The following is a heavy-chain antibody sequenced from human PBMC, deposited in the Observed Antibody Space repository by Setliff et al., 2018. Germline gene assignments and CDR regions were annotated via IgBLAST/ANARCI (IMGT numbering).Heavy chain of an antibody. Sequence: PSESLSLTCTVSPGSSSSYYWSWIRQPAGKGLEWIGHIYIGGSANYNPSLKSRVTMSIDTSKNQFSLKLNSVTAADMAVYYCAREQWLDPPGYYYLDVWAKGTTVTVSS. CDR3: AREQWLDPPGYYYLDV. V-gene: IGHV4-4*07. CDR1: PGSSSSYY. CDR2: IYIGGSA. J-gene: IGHJ6*03. D-gene: IGHD6-19*01.